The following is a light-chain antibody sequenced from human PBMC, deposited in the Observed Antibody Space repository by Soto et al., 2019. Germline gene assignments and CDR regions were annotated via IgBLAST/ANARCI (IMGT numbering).Light chain of an antibody. V-gene: IGKV1-39*01. Sequence: DIQMTQSPSSLSASVGDRVTITCRASQSIRRFLNWYQQKPGKAPKLLIYAASSLESGVPSRFSGSGSGTGFTLTISSLQPEDFATYHCQQYGSSPFTFGPGTKVDIK. CDR2: AAS. J-gene: IGKJ3*01. CDR1: QSIRRF. CDR3: QQYGSSPFT.